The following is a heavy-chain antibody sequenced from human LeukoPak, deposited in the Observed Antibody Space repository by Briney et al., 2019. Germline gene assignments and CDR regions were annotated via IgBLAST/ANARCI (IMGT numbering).Heavy chain of an antibody. CDR2: ISSSGSTI. J-gene: IGHJ4*02. CDR1: EFTFSSYE. Sequence: GGSLRLSCAASEFTFSSYEMNWIRQAPGKGLEWVSYISSSGSTIYYADSVKGRFTISRDSSKNMVNLQMNSLRAEDTALYYCAGGQMFTSGGFDDWGQGTLVTVSS. D-gene: IGHD6-19*01. CDR3: AGGQMFTSGGFDD. V-gene: IGHV3-48*03.